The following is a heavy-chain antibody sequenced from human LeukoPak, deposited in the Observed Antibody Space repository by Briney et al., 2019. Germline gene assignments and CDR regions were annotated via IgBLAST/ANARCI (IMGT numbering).Heavy chain of an antibody. CDR1: GGSISSYY. J-gene: IGHJ4*02. CDR3: ARDSVSRSLDY. CDR2: IYYSGST. Sequence: SETLSLTCTVSGGSISSYYWSWIRQPPGKGLEWIGYIYYSGSTNYNPSLKSRVTISVDTSKNQFSLKLSSVTAADTAVYYCARDSVSRSLDYWGQGTLVTVSS. V-gene: IGHV4-59*12. D-gene: IGHD5/OR15-5a*01.